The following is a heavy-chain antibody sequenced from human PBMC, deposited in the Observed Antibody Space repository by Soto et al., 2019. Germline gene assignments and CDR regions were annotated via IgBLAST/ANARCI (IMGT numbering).Heavy chain of an antibody. Sequence: ASVKVSCKASGGTFSSYAISWVRQAPGQGLEWMGGIIPIFGTANYAQKFQGRVTITADESTSTAYMELSSLRSEDTAVYYCASYGSGRTADYYYYGMDVWGQGTTVTVSS. J-gene: IGHJ6*02. D-gene: IGHD3-10*01. CDR2: IIPIFGTA. CDR3: ASYGSGRTADYYYYGMDV. V-gene: IGHV1-69*13. CDR1: GGTFSSYA.